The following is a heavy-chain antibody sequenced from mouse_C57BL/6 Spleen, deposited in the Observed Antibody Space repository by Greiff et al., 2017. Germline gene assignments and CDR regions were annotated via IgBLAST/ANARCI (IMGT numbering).Heavy chain of an antibody. CDR2: IHPNSGST. CDR3: ERYYDYDSAWFAY. J-gene: IGHJ3*01. Sequence: QVQLQQPGAELVKPGASVKLSCKASGYTFTSYWMHWVKQRPGQGLEWIGMIHPNSGSTNYNEKFKSKATLTVDKSSSTAYMQLSSLTSEDSAVYYCERYYDYDSAWFAYWGQGTLVTVSA. V-gene: IGHV1-64*01. CDR1: GYTFTSYW. D-gene: IGHD2-4*01.